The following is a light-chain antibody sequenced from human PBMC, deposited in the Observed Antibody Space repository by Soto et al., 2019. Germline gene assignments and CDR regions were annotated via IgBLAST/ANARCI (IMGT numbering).Light chain of an antibody. J-gene: IGKJ5*01. CDR1: QTISSW. CDR2: KAS. V-gene: IGKV1-5*03. CDR3: QQHNSFSIT. Sequence: DIQMTQSPSTLSGSVGDRVTITCRASQTISSWLAWYQQKPGKAPKLLIYKASTLKSGVPSRFSGSGSGTEFTLTINSLQADDFETYYCQQHNSFSITFGQGTRLEIK.